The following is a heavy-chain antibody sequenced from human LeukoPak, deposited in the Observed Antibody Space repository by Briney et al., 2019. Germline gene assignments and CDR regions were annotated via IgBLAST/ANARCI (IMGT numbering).Heavy chain of an antibody. CDR2: IYYSGST. V-gene: IGHV4-59*01. D-gene: IGHD3-3*01. Sequence: SETLSLTCTVSGGSITNFYWSWIRQPPGKGLEWIGYIYYSGSTNYNPSLKSRVTMSVDTSKNQFSLKLTSVTAADTAVYYCAKIHDFWSGHSPYFHYWGQGALVTVSS. J-gene: IGHJ4*02. CDR1: GGSITNFY. CDR3: AKIHDFWSGHSPYFHY.